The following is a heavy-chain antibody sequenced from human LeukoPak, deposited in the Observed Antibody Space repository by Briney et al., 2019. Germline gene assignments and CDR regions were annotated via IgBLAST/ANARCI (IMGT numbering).Heavy chain of an antibody. V-gene: IGHV4-34*01. D-gene: IGHD4-17*01. CDR3: ASRDYGDYYFDY. J-gene: IGHJ4*02. CDR1: GGSFSGYY. CDR2: INHSGST. Sequence: SETLSLTCAVYGGSFSGYYWSWIRQPPGKGLEWIGEINHSGSTNYNPSLKSRVTISVDTSQNQFSLKLSSVTAADTAVYYCASRDYGDYYFDYWGQGTLVTVSS.